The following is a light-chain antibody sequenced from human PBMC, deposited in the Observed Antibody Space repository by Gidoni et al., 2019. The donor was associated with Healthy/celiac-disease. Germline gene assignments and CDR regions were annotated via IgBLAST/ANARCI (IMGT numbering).Light chain of an antibody. J-gene: IGKJ2*01. CDR2: GAS. Sequence: EIVLTPPPGNLSLSPGESATLSCSASQSVSSSYLAWYQQKPGQAPRLLIYGASSRATGIPDRFSGSGSGTDFTLIISRLEPEDFAVYYCQQYASSYTFGQGTKLEIK. V-gene: IGKV3-20*01. CDR3: QQYASSYT. CDR1: QSVSSSY.